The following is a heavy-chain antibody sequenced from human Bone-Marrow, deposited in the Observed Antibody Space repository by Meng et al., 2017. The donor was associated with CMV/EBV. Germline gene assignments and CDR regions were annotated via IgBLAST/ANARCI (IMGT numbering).Heavy chain of an antibody. CDR2: ISAYNGNT. CDR3: ARGQLPPRFDP. CDR1: GYTCTRYG. Sequence: SCKASGYTCTRYGISWVRQAPGQGLEWMGWISAYNGNTNYAQKLQGRVTMTTDTSTSTAYMELRSLRSDDTAVYYCARGQLPPRFDPWGQGTLVTVSS. D-gene: IGHD2-2*01. J-gene: IGHJ5*02. V-gene: IGHV1-18*01.